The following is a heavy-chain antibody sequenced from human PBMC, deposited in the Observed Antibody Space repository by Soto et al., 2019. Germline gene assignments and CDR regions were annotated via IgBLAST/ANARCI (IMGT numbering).Heavy chain of an antibody. V-gene: IGHV3-23*01. CDR1: GFTFSGYA. CDR2: ISGGGGST. Sequence: EVQLLESGGGVVQPGGSLRLSCAASGFTFSGYAMSWVRQAPGKGLEWVSTISGGGGSTYYADSVKGRFTISRDNSKNTLYLQMNSLRAEDTAVYYCARRIAVTGQALVPIDCWGQGTLVTSPQ. J-gene: IGHJ4*02. CDR3: ARRIAVTGQALVPIDC. D-gene: IGHD6-19*01.